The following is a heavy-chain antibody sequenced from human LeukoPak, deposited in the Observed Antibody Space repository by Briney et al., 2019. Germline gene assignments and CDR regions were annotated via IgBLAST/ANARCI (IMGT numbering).Heavy chain of an antibody. CDR2: ISGSGGST. CDR1: GFTFSNAW. D-gene: IGHD4-17*01. Sequence: QPGGSLRLSCAASGFTFSNAWMSWVRQAPGKGLEWVSAISGSGGSTDYADSVKGRFTISRDNSKNTLYLQMNSLRAEDTAVYYCAKEVAYGDYILGWYFDLWGRGTLVTVSS. J-gene: IGHJ2*01. V-gene: IGHV3-23*01. CDR3: AKEVAYGDYILGWYFDL.